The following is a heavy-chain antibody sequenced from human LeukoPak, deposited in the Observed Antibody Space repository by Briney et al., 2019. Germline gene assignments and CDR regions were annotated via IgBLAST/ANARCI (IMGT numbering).Heavy chain of an antibody. Sequence: SETLPLTCAVYGGSFSGYYWSWIRQPPGKGLEWIGEINHSGSTNYNPSLKSRVTISVDTSKNQFSLKLSSVTAADTAVYYCARAPSYYDLTFDYWGQGTLVTVSS. CDR3: ARAPSYYDLTFDY. V-gene: IGHV4-34*01. CDR2: INHSGST. J-gene: IGHJ4*02. CDR1: GGSFSGYY. D-gene: IGHD3-22*01.